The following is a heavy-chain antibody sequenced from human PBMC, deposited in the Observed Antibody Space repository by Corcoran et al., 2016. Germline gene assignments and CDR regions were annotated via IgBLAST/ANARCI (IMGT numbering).Heavy chain of an antibody. Sequence: QVQLQQSGPGLVKPSQTLSLTCAISGDSVSSNSAAWNWIRQSPSRGLEWLGRTYYRSKWYNDYAVSVKSRITINPDTSKNQFSLQLNSVTPEDTAVYFCMRGSGQDGRDWFDPWGQGTAVIVSS. J-gene: IGHJ5*02. CDR1: GDSVSSNSAA. D-gene: IGHD6-19*01. CDR3: MRGSGQDGRDWFDP. CDR2: TYYRSKWYN. V-gene: IGHV6-1*01.